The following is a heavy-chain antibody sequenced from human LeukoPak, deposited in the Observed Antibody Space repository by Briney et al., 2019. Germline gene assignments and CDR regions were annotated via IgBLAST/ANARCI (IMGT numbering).Heavy chain of an antibody. CDR2: ISGSGGST. Sequence: GGSLRLSCAASGFTFSSYAMSWVRQAPGKGLEWVSAISGSGGSTYYAASVKGRFTISRDNSKNTLYLQMNSLRAEDTAVYYCAKDWSEYYGSGSFDYWGQGTLVTVSS. CDR1: GFTFSSYA. CDR3: AKDWSEYYGSGSFDY. J-gene: IGHJ4*02. V-gene: IGHV3-23*01. D-gene: IGHD3-10*01.